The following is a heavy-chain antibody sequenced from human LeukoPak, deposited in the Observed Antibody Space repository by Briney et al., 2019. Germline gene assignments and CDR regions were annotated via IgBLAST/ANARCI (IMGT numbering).Heavy chain of an antibody. J-gene: IGHJ4*02. V-gene: IGHV5-51*01. CDR3: ARRGRGPQYYFDY. CDR1: GSRFTSYW. CDR2: IYPGDSDT. D-gene: IGHD3-16*01. Sequence: GESRKISCKGSGSRFTSYWIGWVRQLPGKGLEWMGIIYPGDSDTKYSPSFHGPATMSADPSISTAYLQWSSLKASDTAMYYCARRGRGPQYYFDYWGQGTLVTVSS.